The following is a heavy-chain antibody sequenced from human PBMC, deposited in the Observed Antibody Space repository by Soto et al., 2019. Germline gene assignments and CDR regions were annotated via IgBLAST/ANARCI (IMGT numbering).Heavy chain of an antibody. Sequence: EVQFVESGGGLVQTGGSLRLSCAASGFTFGGYSMNWVRQAPGKGLEWISYISSLSSPRYYAESVEGRFIISRDNAKKLLYLQMNSLRDEDTAVYFCVREDILGARSFDYWGQGTRVTVSS. CDR3: VREDILGARSFDY. D-gene: IGHD1-26*01. J-gene: IGHJ4*02. CDR1: GFTFGGYS. V-gene: IGHV3-48*02. CDR2: ISSLSSPR.